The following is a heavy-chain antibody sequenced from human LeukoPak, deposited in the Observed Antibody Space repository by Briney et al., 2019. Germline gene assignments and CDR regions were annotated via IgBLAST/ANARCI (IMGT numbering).Heavy chain of an antibody. CDR3: ARGLYYDSTGYSSQRFDP. CDR2: MNPNSGNT. CDR1: GYTFTRYD. J-gene: IGHJ5*02. D-gene: IGHD3-22*01. V-gene: IGHV1-8*01. Sequence: ASVKVSCKASGYTFTRYDINWVGQATGQGLEWMGWMNPNSGNTGYAQQFQGRVTMTRNTSISTAYMELSSLRSDDTAVYYCARGLYYDSTGYSSQRFDPWGQGTLVTVSS.